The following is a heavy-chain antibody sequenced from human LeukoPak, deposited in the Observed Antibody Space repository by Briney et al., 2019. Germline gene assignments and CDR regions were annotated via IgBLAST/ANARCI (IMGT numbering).Heavy chain of an antibody. V-gene: IGHV1-69*04. D-gene: IGHD5-24*01. CDR2: IIPILGIA. Sequence: ASVKVSCKASGYTFTGYYMHWVRQAPGQGLEWMGRIIPILGIANYAQKFQVRVTITADKYTSTAYMELSSLRSEATAVYECATDVEMATANWFDPWGEGTLVSVSS. J-gene: IGHJ5*02. CDR3: ATDVEMATANWFDP. CDR1: GYTFTGYY.